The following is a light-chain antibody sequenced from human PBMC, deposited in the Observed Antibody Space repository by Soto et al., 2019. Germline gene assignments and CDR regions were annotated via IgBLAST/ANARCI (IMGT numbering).Light chain of an antibody. V-gene: IGKV3-20*01. Sequence: EIVLTQSPGTLSLSPGERATLSCRASQSISNSYLAWYQKKPGQAPRLIVYGASARATGITDRFSGSGSGTDFTLTISRLDAEDFALYYWQQYSRSRFTFGPGTKVDIK. J-gene: IGKJ3*01. CDR2: GAS. CDR3: QQYSRSRFT. CDR1: QSISNSY.